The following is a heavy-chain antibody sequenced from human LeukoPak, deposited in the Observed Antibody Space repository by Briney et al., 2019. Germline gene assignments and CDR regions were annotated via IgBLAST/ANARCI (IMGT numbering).Heavy chain of an antibody. V-gene: IGHV3-66*02. CDR3: AQGPGVDGSLGNH. Sequence: GGSLRLSCAASGFTVSSNYMSWVRQAPGKGLEWVSVIYSGGSTYYADTVKGRFIISRDNSKNTLYLQMSSLRVEDTAVYYCAQGPGVDGSLGNHWGQGTLVTVSS. CDR1: GFTVSSNY. CDR2: IYSGGST. D-gene: IGHD1-26*01. J-gene: IGHJ4*02.